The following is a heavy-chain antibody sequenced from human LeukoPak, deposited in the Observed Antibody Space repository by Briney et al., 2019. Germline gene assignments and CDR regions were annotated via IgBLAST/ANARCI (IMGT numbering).Heavy chain of an antibody. CDR1: GFTFSSYS. CDR2: ISSSSSYI. Sequence: GGPLRLSCAASGFTFSSYSMNWVRQATGKGLEWVSSISSSSSYIYYADSVKGRFTISRDNAKNSLYLQMNSLRAEDTAVYYCSRGGVDYESPTADYWGQGTLVTVSS. D-gene: IGHD4-17*01. J-gene: IGHJ4*02. CDR3: SRGGVDYESPTADY. V-gene: IGHV3-21*01.